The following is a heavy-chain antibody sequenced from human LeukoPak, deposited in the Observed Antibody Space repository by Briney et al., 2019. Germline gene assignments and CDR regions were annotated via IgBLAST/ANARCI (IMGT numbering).Heavy chain of an antibody. CDR3: ARGVAGDDLYYYYYMDV. D-gene: IGHD7-27*01. Sequence: SETLSLTCTVSGGSISYYYWSWIRQPAGKGLEWIRRIYTSGSTNYNPSLKSRVTMSIDTSKNQFSLRLSSVTAADTALYYCARGVAGDDLYYYYYMDVWGKGTTVTVSS. V-gene: IGHV4-4*07. CDR1: GGSISYYY. CDR2: IYTSGST. J-gene: IGHJ6*03.